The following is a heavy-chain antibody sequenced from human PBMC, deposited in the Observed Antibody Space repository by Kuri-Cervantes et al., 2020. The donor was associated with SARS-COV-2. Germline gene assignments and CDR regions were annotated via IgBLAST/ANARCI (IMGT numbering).Heavy chain of an antibody. CDR3: AKGISWFGELNIGVPYYYGMDV. CDR1: GFTFSSYA. Sequence: GESLKISCAASGFTFSSYAMSWVRQAPGKGLEWASAISGSGGSTYYADSVKGRFTISRDNSKNTLYLQMNSLRAEDTAVYYCAKGISWFGELNIGVPYYYGMDVWGQGTTVTVSS. J-gene: IGHJ6*02. CDR2: ISGSGGST. D-gene: IGHD3-10*01. V-gene: IGHV3-23*01.